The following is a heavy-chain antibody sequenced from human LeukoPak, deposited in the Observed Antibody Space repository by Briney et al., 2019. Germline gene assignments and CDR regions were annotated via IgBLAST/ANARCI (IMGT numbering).Heavy chain of an antibody. J-gene: IGHJ4*02. CDR3: ARVCVSGWTECMDY. V-gene: IGHV3-7*01. Sequence: GGSLRLSCAASGFTFSRHWMTWVRQAPGKGPEWVANIKRDGREKNYVDSVKGRFYISRDNVEDSLHLQMNSLRAEDTAVYYCARVCVSGWTECMDYWGQGTLVTVST. D-gene: IGHD6-19*01. CDR1: GFTFSRHW. CDR2: IKRDGREK.